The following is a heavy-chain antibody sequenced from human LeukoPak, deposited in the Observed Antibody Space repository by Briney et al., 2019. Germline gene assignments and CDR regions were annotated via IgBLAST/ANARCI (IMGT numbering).Heavy chain of an antibody. J-gene: IGHJ4*02. V-gene: IGHV4-61*02. Sequence: PSETLSLTCTVSGGSISSGSYYWSWIRQPAGKGLEWIGRIYTSGSTNYNPSLKSRVTISVDTSKNQFSLKLSSVTAADTAVYYCARAKLSSSWLPDYWGQGTLVTVSS. D-gene: IGHD6-13*01. CDR2: IYTSGST. CDR1: GGSISSGSYY. CDR3: ARAKLSSSWLPDY.